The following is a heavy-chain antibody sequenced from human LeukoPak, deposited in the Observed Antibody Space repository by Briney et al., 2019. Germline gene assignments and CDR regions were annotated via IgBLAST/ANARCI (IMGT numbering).Heavy chain of an antibody. CDR1: GFTFSSYW. V-gene: IGHV3-74*01. J-gene: IGHJ4*02. Sequence: GGSLRLSCAASGFTFSSYWMHWVRQAPGKGLAWVSRINSDGSSTSYADSVKGRFTISRDDAKNTLYLQMNSLRAEDTAVYYCARDFALDYWGQGTLVTVSS. CDR2: INSDGSST. CDR3: ARDFALDY.